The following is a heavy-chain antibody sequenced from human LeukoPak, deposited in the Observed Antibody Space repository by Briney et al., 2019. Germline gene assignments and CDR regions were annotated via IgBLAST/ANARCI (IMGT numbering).Heavy chain of an antibody. J-gene: IGHJ3*02. CDR3: ARDTPRIVVLRARFAFDI. D-gene: IGHD2-15*01. CDR2: IYSGGST. Sequence: GGSLRLSCAASGFTVSSNYMSWVRQAPGKGLEWVSVIYSGGSTYYADSVKGRFTISRDNSKNTLYLQMNSLRAEDTAVYYCARDTPRIVVLRARFAFDIWGQGTMVTVSS. CDR1: GFTVSSNY. V-gene: IGHV3-66*01.